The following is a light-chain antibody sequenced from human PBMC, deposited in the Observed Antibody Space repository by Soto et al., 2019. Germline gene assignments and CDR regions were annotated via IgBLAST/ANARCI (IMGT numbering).Light chain of an antibody. J-gene: IGKJ5*01. CDR1: QDISHY. Sequence: IQMTHSPSSLSASVADTVTITCQASQDISHYLNWYQQKPGKALKLLIYDASNLHPGVPSRFRGSGSGTEFSFTITSLQPEDVATYYCQQYDDLPITFGQGTRLDIK. V-gene: IGKV1-33*01. CDR2: DAS. CDR3: QQYDDLPIT.